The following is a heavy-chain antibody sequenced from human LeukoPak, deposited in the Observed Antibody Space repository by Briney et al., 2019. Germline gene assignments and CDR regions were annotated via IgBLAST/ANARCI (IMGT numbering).Heavy chain of an antibody. D-gene: IGHD1-26*01. J-gene: IGHJ5*02. CDR3: ARQATPIVGATTNWLDP. V-gene: IGHV1-69*02. Sequence: SVKVSCKASGGTFSSYTISWVRQAPGQGLEWMGRIIPILGIANYAQKFQGRVTITADKSTSTAYMELSSLRSEDTAVYYCARQATPIVGATTNWLDPWGQGTLVTVSS. CDR2: IIPILGIA. CDR1: GGTFSSYT.